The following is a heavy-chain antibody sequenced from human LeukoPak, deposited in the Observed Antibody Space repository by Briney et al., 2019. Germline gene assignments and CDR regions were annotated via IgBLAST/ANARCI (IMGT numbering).Heavy chain of an antibody. Sequence: SETLSLTCTVSGGSISSYYWSWIRQPPGKGLEWIGYNYYSGSTNYNPSLKSRVTISVDTSKNQFSLKLSSVTAADTAVYYCAREVAGHPDRWFDPWGQGTLVTVSS. CDR2: NYYSGST. V-gene: IGHV4-59*01. CDR3: AREVAGHPDRWFDP. J-gene: IGHJ5*02. D-gene: IGHD2-15*01. CDR1: GGSISSYY.